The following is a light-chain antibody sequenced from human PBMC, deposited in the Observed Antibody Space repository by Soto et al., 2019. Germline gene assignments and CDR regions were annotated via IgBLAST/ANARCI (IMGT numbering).Light chain of an antibody. CDR3: QQYNNWLTWT. CDR1: QSVSSN. Sequence: EIVMTQSPATLSVSPGERATLSCRASQSVSSNLAWYQQKPGQAPRLLIYGASTRATGIPARFSGSGSGPEFTLPISSLQSEDFAVYYCQQYNNWLTWTFGQGTKVEIK. V-gene: IGKV3-15*01. CDR2: GAS. J-gene: IGKJ1*01.